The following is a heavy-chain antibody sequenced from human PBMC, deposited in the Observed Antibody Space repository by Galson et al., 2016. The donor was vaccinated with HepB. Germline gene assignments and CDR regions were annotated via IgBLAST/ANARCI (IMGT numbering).Heavy chain of an antibody. J-gene: IGHJ5*02. CDR2: ISGRMSGSGVST. Sequence: SLRLSCAASGFTFSTYGMSWVRQAPGKGVEWVSGISGRMSGSGVSTYYADSVKGRFIISRDNPENRLYLQMNSLRGEDTAVYHCARGWQRCDPGGQGTQVTVSS. V-gene: IGHV3-23*01. D-gene: IGHD6-13*01. CDR1: GFTFSTYG. CDR3: ARGWQRCDP.